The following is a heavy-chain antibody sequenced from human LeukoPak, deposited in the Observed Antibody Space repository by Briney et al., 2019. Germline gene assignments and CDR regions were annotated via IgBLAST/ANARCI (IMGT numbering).Heavy chain of an antibody. CDR2: IRQDGAEK. CDR1: GFTFSNSW. D-gene: IGHD6-19*01. CDR3: AKSSGWYDY. J-gene: IGHJ4*02. V-gene: IGHV3-7*01. Sequence: GGSLRLSCAASGFTFSNSWMTWVRQAPGKGLEWVAHIRQDGAEKYYVDSVKGRFTISRDNAKNSLFLQMNSLRADDTAIYYCAKSSGWYDYWGQGTLVTVSP.